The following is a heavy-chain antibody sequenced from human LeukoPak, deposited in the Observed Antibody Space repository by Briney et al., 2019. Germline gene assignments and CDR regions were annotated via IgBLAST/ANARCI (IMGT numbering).Heavy chain of an antibody. D-gene: IGHD6-19*01. CDR1: GFTVSSNY. CDR2: IYSGGST. V-gene: IGHV3-66*01. Sequence: PGGSLRLSCAASGFTVSSNYMTWVRQAPGKGLEWVSVIYSGGSTYYADSVKGRFTISRDNAKNSLYLQMNRLRAEDTAVYYCARVGSIAVAGTGWGQGTLVTVSS. J-gene: IGHJ4*02. CDR3: ARVGSIAVAGTG.